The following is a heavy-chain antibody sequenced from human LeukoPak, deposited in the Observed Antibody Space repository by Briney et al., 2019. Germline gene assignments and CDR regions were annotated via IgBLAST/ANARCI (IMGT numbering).Heavy chain of an antibody. CDR3: AREAGIAAAGTGVGTFDY. D-gene: IGHD6-13*01. V-gene: IGHV4-61*01. CDR2: IYYSGST. CDR1: GGSVSSGSYY. Sequence: PSETLSLTCTVSGGSVSSGSYYWSWIRQPPGKGLEWIGYIYYSGSTNYNPSLKSRVTISVDTSKNQFSLKLSFVTAADTAVYYCAREAGIAAAGTGVGTFDYWGQGTLVTVSS. J-gene: IGHJ4*02.